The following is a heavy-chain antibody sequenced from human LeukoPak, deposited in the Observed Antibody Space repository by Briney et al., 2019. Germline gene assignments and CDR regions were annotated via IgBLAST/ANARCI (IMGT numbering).Heavy chain of an antibody. CDR1: GFTVSSNY. CDR2: IYSGGST. Sequence: GGSRRLSCAASGFTVSSNYMSWVRQAPGKGLEWVSVIYSGGSTYYADSVKGRFTISRDNSKNTLYLQMNSLRAEDTAVYYCARGGSYGDFAPWGAFDTWGQGTMVTVSS. V-gene: IGHV3-53*01. CDR3: ARGGSYGDFAPWGAFDT. D-gene: IGHD1-26*01. J-gene: IGHJ3*02.